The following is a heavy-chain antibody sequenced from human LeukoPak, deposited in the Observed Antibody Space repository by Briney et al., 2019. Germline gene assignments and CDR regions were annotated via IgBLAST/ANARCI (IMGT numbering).Heavy chain of an antibody. CDR3: ARDAGCYDSSGYYWYY. D-gene: IGHD3-22*01. Sequence: SETLSLTCTVSGGSISSYYWSWIRQPPGKGLEWIGYIYYSGSTNYNPSLKSRVTISVDTSKNQFSLKLSSVTAADTAVYYCARDAGCYDSSGYYWYYWGQGTLVTVSS. CDR1: GGSISSYY. CDR2: IYYSGST. J-gene: IGHJ4*02. V-gene: IGHV4-59*01.